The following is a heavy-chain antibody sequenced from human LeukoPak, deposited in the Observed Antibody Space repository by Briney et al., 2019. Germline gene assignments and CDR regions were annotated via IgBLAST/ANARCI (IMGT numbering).Heavy chain of an antibody. J-gene: IGHJ6*03. Sequence: GESLKIPCKGSGYSFTSYWIGWVRQMPGKGLEWMGIIYPGDSDTRYSPSFQGQVTISADKSISTAYLQWSSLKASDTAMDYCARHVSIRFLEWLNPYYYYYMDVWGKGTTVTISS. D-gene: IGHD3-3*01. CDR1: GYSFTSYW. V-gene: IGHV5-51*01. CDR2: IYPGDSDT. CDR3: ARHVSIRFLEWLNPYYYYYMDV.